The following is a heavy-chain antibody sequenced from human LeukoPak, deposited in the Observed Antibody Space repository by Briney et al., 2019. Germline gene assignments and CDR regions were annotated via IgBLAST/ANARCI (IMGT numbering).Heavy chain of an antibody. D-gene: IGHD3-16*01. CDR3: ASWARSYYFDY. CDR2: IYPGDSDT. Sequence: GESLKISCKGSGYSFTSYWIGWVRQMPGKGLEWMGIIYPGDSDTGYSPSFQGQVTTSADKSISTAYLQWSSLKASDTAMYYCASWARSYYFDYWGQGTLVTVSS. CDR1: GYSFTSYW. J-gene: IGHJ4*02. V-gene: IGHV5-51*01.